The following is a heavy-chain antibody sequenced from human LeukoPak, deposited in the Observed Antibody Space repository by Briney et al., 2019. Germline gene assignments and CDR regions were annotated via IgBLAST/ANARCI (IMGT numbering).Heavy chain of an antibody. J-gene: IGHJ6*02. CDR3: ARNNGMDV. V-gene: IGHV3-7*03. CDR1: GFALSSHW. CDR2: VNRDGSET. Sequence: GGSLRLSCAASGFALSSHWMTWVRQVPGRGPEWVANVNRDGSETYYLDSVKGRFTISKDNAKNSLYLQLNSLRAEDTALYHCARNNGMDVWGQGTTVIVSS.